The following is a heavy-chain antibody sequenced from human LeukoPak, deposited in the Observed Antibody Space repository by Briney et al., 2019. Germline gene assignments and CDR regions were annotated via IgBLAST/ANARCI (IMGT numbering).Heavy chain of an antibody. J-gene: IGHJ5*02. D-gene: IGHD3-10*01. CDR1: GFTFSSSG. CDR2: ISASGDNT. V-gene: IGHV3-23*01. CDR3: AKGYYGSGTYGWFDP. Sequence: GGSLRLSCEVSGFTFSSSGMSWVRQAPGKGLEWVSTISASGDNTYYADSVKGRFTISRDNSKKKLYLQMNSLRAEDTAVYYCAKGYYGSGTYGWFDPWGQGTLVTVSS.